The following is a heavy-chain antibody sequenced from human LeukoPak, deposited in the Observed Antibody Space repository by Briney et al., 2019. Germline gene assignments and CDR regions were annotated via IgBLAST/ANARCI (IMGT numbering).Heavy chain of an antibody. V-gene: IGHV6-1*01. CDR2: TYYRSKWYN. D-gene: IGHD3-10*01. J-gene: IGHJ4*02. Sequence: SQTLSLTCAIAGDSVSSNSAAWNWIRQSPSRGLEWLGRTYYRSKWYNDYAVSVKSRITINPDTSKNQFSLQLNSVTPEDTAVYYCARARPPYYYGSGSYLNQYYFDYWGQGTLVTVSS. CDR3: ARARPPYYYGSGSYLNQYYFDY. CDR1: GDSVSSNSAA.